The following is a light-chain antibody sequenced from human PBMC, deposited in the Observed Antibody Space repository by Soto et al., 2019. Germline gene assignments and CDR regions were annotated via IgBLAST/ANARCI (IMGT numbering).Light chain of an antibody. CDR2: GAS. J-gene: IGKJ4*01. V-gene: IGKV3-20*01. CDR1: QSISSNY. CDR3: QQYGSSPLT. Sequence: EVVLTQYPGTLSLSPGERATLSCRASQSISSNYLAWYRQKPGQAPRLLVYGASSRAAGIPDRFSGSGSATDFTLTISRLEPEDFAVYFCQQYGSSPLTFGGGTKVEIK.